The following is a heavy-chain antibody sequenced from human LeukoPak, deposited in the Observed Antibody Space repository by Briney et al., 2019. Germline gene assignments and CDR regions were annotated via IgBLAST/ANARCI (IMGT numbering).Heavy chain of an antibody. CDR2: IYYSGST. CDR3: ARHYYYSYYYMDV. V-gene: IGHV4-59*08. CDR1: GGSTSSYY. Sequence: SETLSLTCTVSGGSTSSYYWSWIRQPPGKGLEWIGYIYYSGSTNYNPSLKSRVTISGDTTKNQFSLKLSSVTAADTAVYYCARHYYYSYYYMDVWGKGTTVTVSS. J-gene: IGHJ6*03.